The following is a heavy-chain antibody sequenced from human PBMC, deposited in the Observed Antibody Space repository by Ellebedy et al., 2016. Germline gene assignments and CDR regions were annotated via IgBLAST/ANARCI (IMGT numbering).Heavy chain of an antibody. J-gene: IGHJ4*02. V-gene: IGHV3-30*18. CDR2: ISYDGSNK. D-gene: IGHD2-2*01. CDR1: GFTFSSYG. Sequence: GGSLRLXXAASGFTFSSYGMHWVRQAPGKGLEWVAVISYDGSNKYYADSVKGRFTISRDNSKNTLYLQMNSLRAEDTAVYYCAKGRSSTDWGQGTLVTVSS. CDR3: AKGRSSTD.